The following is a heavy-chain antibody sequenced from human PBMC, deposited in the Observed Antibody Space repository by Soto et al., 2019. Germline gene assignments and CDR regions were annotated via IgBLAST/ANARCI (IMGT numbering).Heavy chain of an antibody. Sequence: ASVKVSCKASVYTFTNSGINCVRQPPGRGLDWMGWIRSHNCNTNISQHLQGRVSMTTVKSTSTSYMDLRSLRSDDTAVYYCAMASSCCNGRASLVFDYWAQGDLVTVSS. V-gene: IGHV1-18*01. CDR2: IRSHNCNT. D-gene: IGHD2-15*01. J-gene: IGHJ4*02. CDR1: VYTFTNSG. CDR3: AMASSCCNGRASLVFDY.